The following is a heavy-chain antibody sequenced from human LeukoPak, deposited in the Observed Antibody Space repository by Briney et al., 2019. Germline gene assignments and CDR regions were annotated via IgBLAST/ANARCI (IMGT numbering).Heavy chain of an antibody. V-gene: IGHV3-7*01. Sequence: GGSLRLSCAASGFTSSSYWMSWVRQAPGKGLEWVANIKQDGSEKYYVDSVKGRFTISRDNAKNSLYLQMNSLRAEDTAVYYCARDRGSSGWYEFDYWGQGTLATVSS. J-gene: IGHJ4*02. CDR3: ARDRGSSGWYEFDY. CDR1: GFTSSSYW. D-gene: IGHD6-19*01. CDR2: IKQDGSEK.